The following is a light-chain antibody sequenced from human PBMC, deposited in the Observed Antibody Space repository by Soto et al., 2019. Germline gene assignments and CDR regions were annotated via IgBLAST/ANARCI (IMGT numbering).Light chain of an antibody. V-gene: IGKV3-20*01. Sequence: EIGLTQSPGTLSLSPGERATPSCRASQSVSTNLAWYQQKPGQAPRLLVYGASSRATGIPDRFSGSGSGTDFTLTISRLEPEDFAVYYCQQYGSSRRTFGQGTKVDIK. CDR3: QQYGSSRRT. CDR2: GAS. J-gene: IGKJ1*01. CDR1: QSVSTN.